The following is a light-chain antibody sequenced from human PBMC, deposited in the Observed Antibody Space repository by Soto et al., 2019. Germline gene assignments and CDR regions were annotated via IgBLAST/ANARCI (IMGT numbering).Light chain of an antibody. CDR3: QQLNGYQLA. CDR2: SAS. V-gene: IGKV1-9*01. J-gene: IGKJ4*01. Sequence: DIQLTQSPSFLSASVGDTVTITCRASQAMSTYLAWYQQKPGKVPKLLIRSASTLQSGVPPRFSGGGSGTEFTLTIITLQPDDSGIYYCQQLNGYQLAFGGGTNVEIK. CDR1: QAMSTY.